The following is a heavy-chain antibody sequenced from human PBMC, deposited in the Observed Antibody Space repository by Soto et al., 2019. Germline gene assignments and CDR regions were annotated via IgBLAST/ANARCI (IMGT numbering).Heavy chain of an antibody. CDR1: GFTISTYA. V-gene: IGHV3-23*01. Sequence: EVQLLVSGGGLVQPGGSLRLSCAASGFTISTYAMSWVRQAPGKGLEWVSGISGSGHITYYADSVKGRFTISRDISKNELYLQMSSLRAEDTAVYHCAKSLRTTVTTGFWFDHWGQGTLVTGSS. J-gene: IGHJ5*02. D-gene: IGHD4-17*01. CDR3: AKSLRTTVTTGFWFDH. CDR2: ISGSGHIT.